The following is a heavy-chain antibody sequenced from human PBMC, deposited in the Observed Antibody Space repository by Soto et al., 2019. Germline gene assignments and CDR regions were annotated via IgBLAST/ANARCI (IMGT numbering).Heavy chain of an antibody. V-gene: IGHV4-59*08. D-gene: IGHD1-26*01. CDR2: IYYNGST. CDR1: GGSISSYY. Sequence: QVQLQESGPGLVKPSETLSLTCTVSGGSISSYYWSWIRQPPGKGLDWIGYIYYNGSTNYNPSLKSRVTISVDTSKNQFSLKLSSVTAADTAVYYCARGRSGIVGAPYYFDYWGQGSLVTVSS. J-gene: IGHJ4*02. CDR3: ARGRSGIVGAPYYFDY.